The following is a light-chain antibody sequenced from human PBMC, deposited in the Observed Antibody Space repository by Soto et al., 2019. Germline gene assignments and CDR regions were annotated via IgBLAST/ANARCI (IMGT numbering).Light chain of an antibody. Sequence: QAVLTQPPSVSEAPRQRVTISCSGSSSHIGNNAVSWYQQIPGTAPKLLIYYDDRLPSGVSDRFSGSKSGTSASLAISGLQSEDDADYYCAAWDDRLNFYVFGTGTKLTVL. CDR1: SSHIGNNA. V-gene: IGLV1-36*01. CDR2: YDD. J-gene: IGLJ1*01. CDR3: AAWDDRLNFYV.